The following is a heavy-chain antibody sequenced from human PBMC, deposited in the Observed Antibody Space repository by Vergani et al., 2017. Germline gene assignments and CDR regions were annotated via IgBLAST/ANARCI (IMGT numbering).Heavy chain of an antibody. CDR1: GFPSSNFT. J-gene: IGHJ3*01. CDR2: IASDGTNK. V-gene: IGHV3-30*18. Sequence: QLQLMESGGGVVQPGRPMRPPCVFSGFPSSNFTMHWVRKAPGKGQAWVAGIASDGTNKYSPDSVSGRFTISRDNSKNTVYLHMNNLRAEDAALFYCAKAEAGLLFRSAFDVWGQGTLVTVAS. CDR3: AKAEAGLLFRSAFDV.